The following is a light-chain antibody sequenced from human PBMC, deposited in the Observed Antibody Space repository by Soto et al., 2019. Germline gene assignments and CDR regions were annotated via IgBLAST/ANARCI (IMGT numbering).Light chain of an antibody. V-gene: IGLV2-8*01. Sequence: QSALTQPLSASGSPGQSVTISCTGSSSDVGAYNYVSWYQQHPGQAPKLLIYEVVKRPSGVPDHFSGSKSGNTASLTVSGLQAEDEADYYCSSFAGSNNYLLFGGGTKVTVL. J-gene: IGLJ2*01. CDR1: SSDVGAYNY. CDR2: EVV. CDR3: SSFAGSNNYLL.